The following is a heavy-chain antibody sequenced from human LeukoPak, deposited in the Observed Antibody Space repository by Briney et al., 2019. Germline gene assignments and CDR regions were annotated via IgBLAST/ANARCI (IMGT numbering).Heavy chain of an antibody. V-gene: IGHV4-4*07. CDR1: GGSISSYY. CDR3: ARDGVEWYGEQLVLRADYYYYGMDV. J-gene: IGHJ6*02. D-gene: IGHD6-13*01. CDR2: IYTSGST. Sequence: SETLSLTCTVSGGSISSYYWSWIRQPAVKGLEWIGRIYTSGSTNYNPSLKSRVTMSVDTSKNQFSLKLSSVTAADTAVYYCARDGVEWYGEQLVLRADYYYYGMDVWGQGTTVTVSS.